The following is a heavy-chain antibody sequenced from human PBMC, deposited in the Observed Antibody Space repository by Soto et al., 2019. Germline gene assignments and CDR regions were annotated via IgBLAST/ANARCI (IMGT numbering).Heavy chain of an antibody. Sequence: QVQLMQSSGAEVKKPGASVKVSCKASGYSFTNNGISWVRQAPGQGLEWMGWISAYNGNTNYVKKFQGRVTMTTDTSTSTASMELRSLRSDDTAVYYCARVSYSGNWFVHSVAGPNWFDPWGQGTLVTVSS. D-gene: IGHD6-13*01. CDR2: ISAYNGNT. CDR3: ARVSYSGNWFVHSVAGPNWFDP. V-gene: IGHV1-18*01. J-gene: IGHJ5*02. CDR1: GYSFTNNG.